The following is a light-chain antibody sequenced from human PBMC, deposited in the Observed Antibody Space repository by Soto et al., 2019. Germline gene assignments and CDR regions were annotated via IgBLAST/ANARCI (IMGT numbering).Light chain of an antibody. V-gene: IGKV4-1*01. CDR1: QSVLYSSNNKNY. Sequence: DIVMTQSPDSLAVSLGERATINCKSSQSVLYSSNNKNYLAWYQQKPGQPPKLLIYWASTRESGVPDRFSGSGSGTDFTLTSSSLQAEDVAGYYCQQYYSTPTFGQGTKVEIK. CDR3: QQYYSTPT. J-gene: IGKJ1*01. CDR2: WAS.